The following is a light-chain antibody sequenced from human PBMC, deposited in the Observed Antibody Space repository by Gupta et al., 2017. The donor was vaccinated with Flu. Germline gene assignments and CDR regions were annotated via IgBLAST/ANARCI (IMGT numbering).Light chain of an antibody. V-gene: IGLV2-14*01. CDR3: SSCTSSTTLV. Sequence: QSALTPPASVSGSPGPSITISCTGTSSDIGSYKYVSWYQQHPGKAPQLLIYDVTNRPSGVSTRFSGSKSGDTASLTISGLQAEDEADYYCSSCTSSTTLVFGGGTRLTVL. CDR1: SSDIGSYKY. J-gene: IGLJ2*01. CDR2: DVT.